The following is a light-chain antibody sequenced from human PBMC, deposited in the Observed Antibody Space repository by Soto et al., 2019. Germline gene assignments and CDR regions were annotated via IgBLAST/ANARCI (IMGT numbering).Light chain of an antibody. Sequence: EIVLSQAPGTLSLSPGEGASLSCRASQSVNSLYLAWYQQTPGQAPRLLIYGASSRATGIPDRFSGSGSGTDFTLTISRLEPEDFTVYYCQYYSGSQTFGGGTKVDIK. CDR2: GAS. CDR3: QYYSGSQT. V-gene: IGKV3-20*01. J-gene: IGKJ4*01. CDR1: QSVNSLY.